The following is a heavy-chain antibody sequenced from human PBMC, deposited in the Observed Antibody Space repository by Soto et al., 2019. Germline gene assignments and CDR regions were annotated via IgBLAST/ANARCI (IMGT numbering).Heavy chain of an antibody. J-gene: IGHJ6*02. V-gene: IGHV3-23*01. Sequence: EVQLLESGGGLVQPGGSLRLSCAASGFTFSSYAMSWVRQAPGKGLEWVSAISGSGGSTYYADSVKGRFTISRDNSKNTLYLQMNSLRAEDTAVYCCAKVIVPAAMFYYGMDVWGQGTTVTVSS. CDR1: GFTFSSYA. D-gene: IGHD2-2*01. CDR3: AKVIVPAAMFYYGMDV. CDR2: ISGSGGST.